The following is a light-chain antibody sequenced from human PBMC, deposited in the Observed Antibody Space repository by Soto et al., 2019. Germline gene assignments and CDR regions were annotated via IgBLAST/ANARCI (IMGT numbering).Light chain of an antibody. CDR2: GTY. V-gene: IGKV3-15*01. Sequence: EIGLTQCPGTLSLSPGERATLSCRASQSVNSNLAWYQQKPGQAPRLIIYGTYTRATGIPARFSGSGTGTEFTLTISSLQSEDFAVYYCQQYNNWPPWTCGQGTKVDIK. CDR1: QSVNSN. J-gene: IGKJ1*01. CDR3: QQYNNWPPWT.